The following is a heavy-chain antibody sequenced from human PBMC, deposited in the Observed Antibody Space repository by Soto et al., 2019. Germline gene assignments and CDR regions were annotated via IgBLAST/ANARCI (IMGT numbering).Heavy chain of an antibody. CDR1: GGSFSGYY. D-gene: IGHD3-3*01. V-gene: IGHV4-34*01. CDR2: INHSGST. J-gene: IGHJ6*02. Sequence: KASETLSLTCAVYGGSFSGYYWSWIRQPPGKGLEWIGEINHSGSTNYNPSLKSRVTISVDTSKNQFSLKLSSVTAADTAVYYCARGRSRDTIFGVVIINYGMDVWGQGTTVTVSS. CDR3: ARGRSRDTIFGVVIINYGMDV.